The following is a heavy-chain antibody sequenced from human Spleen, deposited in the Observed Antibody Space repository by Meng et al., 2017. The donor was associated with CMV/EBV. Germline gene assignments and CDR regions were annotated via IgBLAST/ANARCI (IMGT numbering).Heavy chain of an antibody. CDR1: GGTFSSYT. CDR2: IIPIISRI. J-gene: IGHJ4*02. V-gene: IGHV1-69*08. Sequence: SVKVSCKASGGTFSSYTISWVRQAPGQGLEWMGRIIPIISRINYAQKFQGRVTITADKSTGTAYMELSSLTSEDTAMYYCVRDSSYWGQGTLVTVSS. CDR3: VRDSSY. D-gene: IGHD6-6*01.